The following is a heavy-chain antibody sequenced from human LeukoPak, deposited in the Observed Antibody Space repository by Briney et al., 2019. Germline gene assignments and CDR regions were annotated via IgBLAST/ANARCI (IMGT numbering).Heavy chain of an antibody. V-gene: IGHV3-23*01. CDR2: ISGSGGST. J-gene: IGHJ4*02. CDR3: AKGRVRYDSSGYYFHFDY. Sequence: QTGGSLRLSCAASGFTFSSYAMSWVRQAPGKGLEWVSAISGSGGSTYYADSVKGRFTISRDNSKNTLYLQMNSLRAEDTAVYYCAKGRVRYDSSGYYFHFDYWGQGTLVTVSS. CDR1: GFTFSSYA. D-gene: IGHD3-22*01.